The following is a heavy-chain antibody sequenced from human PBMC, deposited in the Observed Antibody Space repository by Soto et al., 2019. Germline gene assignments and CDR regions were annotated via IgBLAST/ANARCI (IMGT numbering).Heavy chain of an antibody. V-gene: IGHV4-31*02. CDR1: GGSISSGGYY. CDR3: ASSIRSAYSSSSGSLYYYYYGMDV. J-gene: IGHJ6*02. CDR2: IYYSGST. Sequence: LCGGSISSGGYYWSWIRQHPGKGLEWIGYIYYSGSTYYNPSLKSRVTISVDTSKNQFSLKLSSVTAADTAVYYCASSIRSAYSSSSGSLYYYYYGMDVWGQGTTVTVSS. D-gene: IGHD6-6*01.